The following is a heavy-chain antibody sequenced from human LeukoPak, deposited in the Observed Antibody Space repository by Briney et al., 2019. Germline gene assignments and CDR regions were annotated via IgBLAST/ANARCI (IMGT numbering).Heavy chain of an antibody. CDR1: GFAVSSNY. V-gene: IGHV3-23*01. Sequence: PGGSLRLSCAASGFAVSSNYMTWVRQAPGKGLEWVSSISASGATTYNADSVTGRFTISRDNSKNTLFLQMNSLGADDTAVYYCAKDSGDIVVLDAFDIWGQGTMVTVSS. CDR3: AKDSGDIVVLDAFDI. J-gene: IGHJ3*02. CDR2: ISASGATT. D-gene: IGHD2-15*01.